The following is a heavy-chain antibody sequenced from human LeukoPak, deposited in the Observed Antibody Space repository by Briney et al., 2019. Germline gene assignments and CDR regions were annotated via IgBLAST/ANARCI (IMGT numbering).Heavy chain of an antibody. J-gene: IGHJ3*02. D-gene: IGHD1-26*01. Sequence: SETLSLTCTVSGGSISSYYWSWIRQPPGKGLEWIGYIYYSGSTSYNPSLKSRVTISVDTSKKQFSLKLSSVTAADTAFYYCARYIVSYPHDAFDIWGRGTMVTVSS. CDR1: GGSISSYY. CDR3: ARYIVSYPHDAFDI. CDR2: IYYSGST. V-gene: IGHV4-59*01.